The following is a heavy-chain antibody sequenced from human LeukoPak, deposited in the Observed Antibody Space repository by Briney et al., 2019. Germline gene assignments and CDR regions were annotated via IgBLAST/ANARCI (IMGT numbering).Heavy chain of an antibody. D-gene: IGHD6-19*01. Sequence: GGSLRLPCAASGFTFSSYSMNWVRQAPGKGLEWVSSISSSSSYIYYADSVKGRFTISRDDAKNSLYLQMNSLRAEDTAVYYCASSDSGWYEDFDYWGQGTLVTVSS. J-gene: IGHJ4*02. CDR3: ASSDSGWYEDFDY. CDR2: ISSSSSYI. V-gene: IGHV3-21*01. CDR1: GFTFSSYS.